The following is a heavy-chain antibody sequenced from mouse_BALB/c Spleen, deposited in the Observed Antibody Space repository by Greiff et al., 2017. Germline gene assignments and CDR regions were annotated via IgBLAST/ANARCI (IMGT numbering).Heavy chain of an antibody. J-gene: IGHJ2*01. V-gene: IGHV1-4*01. D-gene: IGHD2-14*01. CDR2: INPSSGYT. CDR3: ARSGKVRNYFDY. Sequence: QVQLKQSGAELARPGASVKMSCKASGYTFTSYTMHWVKQRPGQGLEWIGYINPSSGYTNYNQKFKDKATLTADKSSSTAYMQLSSLTSEDSAVYYCARSGKVRNYFDYWGQGTTLTVSS. CDR1: GYTFTSYT.